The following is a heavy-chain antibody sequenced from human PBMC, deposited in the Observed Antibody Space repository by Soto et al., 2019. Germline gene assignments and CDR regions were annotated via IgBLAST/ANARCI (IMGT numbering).Heavy chain of an antibody. V-gene: IGHV3-23*01. D-gene: IGHD3-16*01. CDR1: GFTFSSYA. Sequence: EVQLLESGGGLVQPGGSLRLSCAASGFTFSSYAMSWVRQAPGKGLEWVSAISGSGGTTYYADSVKGLFTISRDNSKNPLYLQMNSLRAEDTAVYYCAQGIPRMGGVYWGQGTLVTVSS. CDR3: AQGIPRMGGVY. CDR2: ISGSGGTT. J-gene: IGHJ4*02.